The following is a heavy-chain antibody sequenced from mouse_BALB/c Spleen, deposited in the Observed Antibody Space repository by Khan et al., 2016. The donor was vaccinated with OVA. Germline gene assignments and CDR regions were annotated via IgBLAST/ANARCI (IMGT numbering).Heavy chain of an antibody. D-gene: IGHD2-4*01. CDR3: VRNVYEYDPLFAY. Sequence: QVTLKESGPGILQPSQTLSLTCSFSGFSLSTSGMGVSWIRQPSGKGLEWLAHIYWDDEKRYNPSLKSRLTISKDTSRNQVFLKITSVDAADTATYFCVRNVYEYDPLFAYWGQGTLVTVSA. V-gene: IGHV8-12*01. CDR2: IYWDDEK. CDR1: GFSLSTSGMG. J-gene: IGHJ3*01.